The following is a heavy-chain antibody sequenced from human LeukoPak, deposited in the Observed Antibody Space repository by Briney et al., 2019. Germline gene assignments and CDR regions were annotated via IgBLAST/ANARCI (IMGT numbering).Heavy chain of an antibody. D-gene: IGHD3-10*01. J-gene: IGHJ5*02. CDR1: GGSISSYY. CDR3: SRLQGYYYGSASYYNRRDNWFDP. Sequence: KPSETLSLTCTVSGGSISSYYWSWIRQPPGKGLEWIGYIYYSGSTNYNPSLKSRVTISVDTSKNQFSLKVNSVTAADTAVYYCSRLQGYYYGSASYYNRRDNWFDPWGQGTLVTVSS. V-gene: IGHV4-59*12. CDR2: IYYSGST.